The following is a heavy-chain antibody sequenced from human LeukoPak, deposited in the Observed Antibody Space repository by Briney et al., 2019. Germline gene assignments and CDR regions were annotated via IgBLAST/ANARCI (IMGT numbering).Heavy chain of an antibody. CDR1: GFTFSSYG. Sequence: GGSLRLSCAASGFTFSSYGMHWVRQAPGKGLEWVAVISYDGSNKYYADSVKGRFTISRDNSKNTLYLQMNSLRAEDTAVYYCAKDYSPRAFDALDYWGQGTLVTVSS. D-gene: IGHD6-13*01. V-gene: IGHV3-30*18. J-gene: IGHJ4*02. CDR3: AKDYSPRAFDALDY. CDR2: ISYDGSNK.